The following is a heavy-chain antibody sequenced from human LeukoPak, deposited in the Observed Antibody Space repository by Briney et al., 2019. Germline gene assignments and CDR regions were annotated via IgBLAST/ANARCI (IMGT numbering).Heavy chain of an antibody. CDR3: AKDTATGPCDY. D-gene: IGHD6-13*01. V-gene: IGHV1-2*02. J-gene: IGHJ4*02. Sequence: GASVKVSCKASGHTVTDYYMHWVRQAPGQGLEWMGWINPNSGATNCAQKFQGRVTMTRDTSITTAYMELRGLRSDDTAVYYCAKDTATGPCDYWGQGTLVTVSS. CDR2: INPNSGAT. CDR1: GHTVTDYY.